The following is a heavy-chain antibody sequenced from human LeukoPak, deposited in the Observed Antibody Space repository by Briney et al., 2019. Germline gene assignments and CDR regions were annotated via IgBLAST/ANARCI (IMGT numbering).Heavy chain of an antibody. V-gene: IGHV3-7*01. CDR2: IKQDGSEE. D-gene: IGHD3-16*01. J-gene: IGHJ4*02. CDR1: GFTFSNYW. Sequence: GGSLRLSCAASGFTFSNYWLGWVRQAPGEGLEWVANIKQDGSEELYVDSVTGRFTISRDNAKNSLYLQMNSLRAEDTAVYYCARWATSYGFWGQGTLVTVSS. CDR3: ARWATSYGF.